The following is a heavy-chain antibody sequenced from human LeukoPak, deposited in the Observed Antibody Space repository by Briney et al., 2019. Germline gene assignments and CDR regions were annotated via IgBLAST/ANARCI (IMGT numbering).Heavy chain of an antibody. Sequence: GGSLRLSCAASGFTFSSFDMHWVRQPTGQGLEWVSTIGTASDTYYPGSVEGRFTLSRDNAKNSVYLQMNSLTAGDTAVYYCARGPPRGKYYYMDVWGKGTTVTVSS. CDR3: ARGPPRGKYYYMDV. CDR2: IGTASDT. V-gene: IGHV3-13*01. D-gene: IGHD1-1*01. CDR1: GFTFSSFD. J-gene: IGHJ6*03.